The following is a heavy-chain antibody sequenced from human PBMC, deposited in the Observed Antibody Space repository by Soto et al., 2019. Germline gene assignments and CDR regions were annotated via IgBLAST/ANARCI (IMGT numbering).Heavy chain of an antibody. CDR1: GFTFDDYA. D-gene: IGHD5-12*01. CDR2: ISWNSGSI. J-gene: IGHJ4*02. CDR3: AKELRSSGYARGEFDY. Sequence: VQLVESGGGLVQPGRSLRLSCAASGFTFDDYAMHWVRQAPGKGLEWVSGISWNSGSIGYADSVKGRFTISRDNAKNSLYLQMNSLRAEDTALYYCAKELRSSGYARGEFDYWGQGTLVTVSS. V-gene: IGHV3-9*01.